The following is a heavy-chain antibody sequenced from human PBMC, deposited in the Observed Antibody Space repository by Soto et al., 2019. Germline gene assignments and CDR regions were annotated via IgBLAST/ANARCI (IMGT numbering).Heavy chain of an antibody. Sequence: QVQLQQWGAGLLKPSETLSLTCAAYGGSFSDHYWSWIRQPPEKGLEWIGNINYSGSTNYNPYLMSRVTISVDTSKNQVSLKLSPVTAADTAVYYCARQGRWGFLSAQTWFDPWGQGTLVTVSS. V-gene: IGHV4-34*01. CDR2: INYSGST. J-gene: IGHJ5*02. D-gene: IGHD2-21*01. CDR1: GGSFSDHY. CDR3: ARQGRWGFLSAQTWFDP.